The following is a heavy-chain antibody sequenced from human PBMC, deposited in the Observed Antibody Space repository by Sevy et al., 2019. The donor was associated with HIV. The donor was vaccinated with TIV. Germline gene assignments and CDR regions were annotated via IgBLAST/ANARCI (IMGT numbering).Heavy chain of an antibody. V-gene: IGHV4-39*01. Sequence: SETLSLICTVSGGSISASNYDWGWIRQSPGMGLEWIGSMFYSGTTYFNLSLKSRVTISVDTSKNQFSLKLNSVTAADTAVYYCARQGGIVDRAFDYWGQGTLVTVSS. CDR1: GGSISASNYD. CDR3: ARQGGIVDRAFDY. CDR2: MFYSGTT. D-gene: IGHD2-21*01. J-gene: IGHJ4*02.